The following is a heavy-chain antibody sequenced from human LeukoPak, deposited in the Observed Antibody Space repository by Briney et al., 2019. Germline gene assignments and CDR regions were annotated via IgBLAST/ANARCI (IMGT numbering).Heavy chain of an antibody. D-gene: IGHD6-13*01. V-gene: IGHV1-2*02. Sequence: ASVKVSCKASGYTFTGYYMHWVRQAAGQGLEWMGWINPNSGGTNYAQKFQGRVTMTRDTSISTAYMELSRLRSDDTAVYYCARALYSSSLPGGYWGQGMLVTVSS. CDR1: GYTFTGYY. CDR3: ARALYSSSLPGGY. CDR2: INPNSGGT. J-gene: IGHJ4*02.